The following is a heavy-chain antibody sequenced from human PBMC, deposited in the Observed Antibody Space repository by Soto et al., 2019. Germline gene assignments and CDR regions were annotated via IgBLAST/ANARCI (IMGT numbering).Heavy chain of an antibody. CDR2: SIPIFTTS. D-gene: IGHD2-2*01. CDR3: ARGSLVPAAQGLYYYAMDV. V-gene: IGHV1-69*13. J-gene: IGHJ6*02. CDR1: GGTFNRHG. Sequence: SVKVSCKASGGTFNRHGVSWVRQAPGQGLEWMGGSIPIFTTSNYAQKFQGRVTITADEFTGTAYMELSSLRSEDTAMYFCARGSLVPAAQGLYYYAMDVWGQGTTVTVS.